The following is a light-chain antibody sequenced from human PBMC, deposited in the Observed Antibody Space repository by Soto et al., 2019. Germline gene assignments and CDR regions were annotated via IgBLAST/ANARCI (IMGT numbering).Light chain of an antibody. CDR3: LQHNLFPRT. J-gene: IGKJ1*01. V-gene: IGKV1-17*01. CDR1: QAIRND. Sequence: DIQITQSPSSLSASVGDRVSITCLASQAIRNDLAWYQQKPGRAPKRLIYGSSSLQGGVPSRFSGSGSGTEFTLTISSLQPEDFGTYYCLQHNLFPRTFGQGTKVDIK. CDR2: GSS.